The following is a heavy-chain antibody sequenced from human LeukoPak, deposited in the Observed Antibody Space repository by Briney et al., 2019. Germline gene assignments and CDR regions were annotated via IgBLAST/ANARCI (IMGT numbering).Heavy chain of an antibody. D-gene: IGHD2-2*01. CDR1: GLTFSIEY. V-gene: IGHV3-53*04. J-gene: IGHJ4*02. CDR2: IYASGRT. Sequence: GGSLRLSCAASGLTFSIEYMSWVRHAPGRGLEWDSVIYASGRTSYPESFKGRFTISRHNSNNTLHLKMNSVSPEDSAWYYCARVIYQRVFDYWGQGTLVSVSS. CDR3: ARVIYQRVFDY.